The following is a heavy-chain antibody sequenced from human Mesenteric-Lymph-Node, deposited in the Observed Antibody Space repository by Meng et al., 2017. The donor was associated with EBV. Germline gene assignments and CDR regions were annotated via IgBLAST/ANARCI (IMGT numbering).Heavy chain of an antibody. V-gene: IGHV4-34*02. Sequence: QMQLLPWGAGLLKPSETLSPPCAVSGGSFSGFYWSWIRQSPGKGLEWIGEINHRRDTNYHPSLKSRVTISLDASKNQFSLKLTSVTAADTAVYYCGGGYISGVPDFDYWGQGTLVTVSS. CDR2: INHRRDT. CDR3: GGGYISGVPDFDY. CDR1: GGSFSGFY. J-gene: IGHJ4*02. D-gene: IGHD3-10*01.